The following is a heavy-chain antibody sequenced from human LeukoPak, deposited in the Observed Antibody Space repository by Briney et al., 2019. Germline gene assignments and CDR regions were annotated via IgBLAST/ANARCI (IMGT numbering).Heavy chain of an antibody. J-gene: IGHJ4*02. CDR3: ARDPTTYYYDSSGYHFDY. CDR2: ISAYNGNT. Sequence: ASVKVSCKASGYTFTSYGISWVRQAPGQGLEWMGWISAYNGNTNYAQKLQGRVTMTTDTSTSTAYMELSRLRSDDTAVYYCARDPTTYYYDSSGYHFDYWGQGTLVTVSS. CDR1: GYTFTSYG. D-gene: IGHD3-22*01. V-gene: IGHV1-18*01.